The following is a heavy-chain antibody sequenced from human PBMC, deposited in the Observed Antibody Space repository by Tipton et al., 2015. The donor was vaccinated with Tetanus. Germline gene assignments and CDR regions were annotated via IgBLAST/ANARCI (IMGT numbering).Heavy chain of an antibody. CDR1: GYSFTTYW. CDR3: ARHLGTVAGSDY. CDR2: IDPIDSYT. V-gene: IGHV5-10-1*01. D-gene: IGHD6-19*01. Sequence: VQLVQSGAEVKKPGESLTISCKGSGYSFTTYWITWARQMPGKGLEWMGRIDPIDSYTNYSPSFQGHITISADTSISTAYLQGSSLKASDTAIYYCARHLGTVAGSDYWGQGTLVTVSS. J-gene: IGHJ4*02.